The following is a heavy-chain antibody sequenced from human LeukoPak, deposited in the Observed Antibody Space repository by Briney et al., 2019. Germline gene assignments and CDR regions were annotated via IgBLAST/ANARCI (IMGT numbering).Heavy chain of an antibody. J-gene: IGHJ6*03. CDR2: INPNSVGT. D-gene: IGHD2-15*01. V-gene: IGHV1-2*06. Sequence: GASVKVSSKASGYTFTGYYMHWVRQAPGQGLEWMGRINPNSVGTNYAQKFQGRVTMTRDTSISTAYMELSKLTSDDTAVYYCARVSHTKKREGYCSGGSCGYYYYMDVWGKGTTVTVSS. CDR3: ARVSHTKKREGYCSGGSCGYYYYMDV. CDR1: GYTFTGYY.